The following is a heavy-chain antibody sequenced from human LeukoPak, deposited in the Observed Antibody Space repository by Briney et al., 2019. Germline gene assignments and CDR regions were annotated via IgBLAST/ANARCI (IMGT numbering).Heavy chain of an antibody. CDR3: ARVLVPAVDTYYYYYMDV. CDR1: GGSISRGGYY. Sequence: SETLSLTCTVSGGSISRGGYYWSWIRQHPGKGLEWIGYIYYSGSTYYNPSLKSRVTISVDTSKNQFSLKLSSVTAADTAVYYCARVLVPAVDTYYYYYMDVWGKGTTVTVSS. CDR2: IYYSGST. J-gene: IGHJ6*03. D-gene: IGHD2-2*01. V-gene: IGHV4-31*03.